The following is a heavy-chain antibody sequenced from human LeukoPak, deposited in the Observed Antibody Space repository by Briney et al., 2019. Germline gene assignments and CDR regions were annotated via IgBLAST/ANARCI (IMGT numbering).Heavy chain of an antibody. Sequence: GGSLRLSCAASGFTFSSYWMSWVRQAPGKGLEWVANIKQDGSEKYYVDSVKGRFTISRDNAKNSLYLQMNSLRAEDTAVYYRASAAHSGYFYYYYGMDVWGKGTTVTVSS. D-gene: IGHD5-12*01. V-gene: IGHV3-7*03. CDR1: GFTFSSYW. CDR3: ASAAHSGYFYYYYGMDV. J-gene: IGHJ6*04. CDR2: IKQDGSEK.